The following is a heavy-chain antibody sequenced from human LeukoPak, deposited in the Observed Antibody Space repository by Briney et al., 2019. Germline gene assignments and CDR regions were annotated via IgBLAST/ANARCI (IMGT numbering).Heavy chain of an antibody. CDR2: INHSGST. CDR3: ARDVLGYCSSTSCYAGEDYNWFDP. CDR1: GGSFSGYY. J-gene: IGHJ5*02. V-gene: IGHV4-34*01. Sequence: SETLSLTCAVYGGSFSGYYWSWIRQPPGKGLEWIGEINHSGSTNYNPSLKSRVTISVDTSKNQFSLKLSSVTAADTAVYYCARDVLGYCSSTSCYAGEDYNWFDPWGQGTLVTVSS. D-gene: IGHD2-2*01.